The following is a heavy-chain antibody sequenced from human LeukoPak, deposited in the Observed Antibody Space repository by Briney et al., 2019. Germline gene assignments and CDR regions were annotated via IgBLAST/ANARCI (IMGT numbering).Heavy chain of an antibody. CDR1: GFTFSSYA. J-gene: IGHJ4*02. Sequence: GGSLRLSCAASGFTFSSYAMSWVRQAPGKGLEWVSTISGSGGSTYHADSVKGRFTISRDNAKNSLYLQMNSLRAEDTAVYYCARARLGTTANYGCFDYWGQGTLVTVSS. V-gene: IGHV3-23*01. CDR2: ISGSGGST. CDR3: ARARLGTTANYGCFDY. D-gene: IGHD4-11*01.